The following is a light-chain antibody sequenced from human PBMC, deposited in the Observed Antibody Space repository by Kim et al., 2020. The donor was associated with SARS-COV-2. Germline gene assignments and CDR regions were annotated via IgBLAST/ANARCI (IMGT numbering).Light chain of an antibody. CDR1: SSDVGAYNR. V-gene: IGLV2-14*03. CDR2: DVS. CDR3: SSLTSGATSVV. Sequence: QSITISCTGTSSDVGAYNRGSWYQQHPGKAPKLMISDVSDRPSGVSNRFSGSKSDNTASLTISGLQAEDEADYFCSSLTSGATSVVFGGGTQLTVL. J-gene: IGLJ2*01.